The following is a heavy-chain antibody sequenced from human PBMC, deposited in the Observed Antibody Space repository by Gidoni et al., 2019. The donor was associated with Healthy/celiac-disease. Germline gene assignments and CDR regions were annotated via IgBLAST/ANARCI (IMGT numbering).Heavy chain of an antibody. J-gene: IGHJ3*02. V-gene: IGHV3-74*01. D-gene: IGHD5-12*01. CDR2: INSDGSST. Sequence: EVQLVESGGGLVQPGGSLRLACAASGFTFSSYWMHWVRQAPGKGLVWVSRINSDGSSTSYADSVKGRFTISRDNAKNTLYLQMNSLRAEATAVYYCARDPATLDAFDIWGQGTMVTVSS. CDR1: GFTFSSYW. CDR3: ARDPATLDAFDI.